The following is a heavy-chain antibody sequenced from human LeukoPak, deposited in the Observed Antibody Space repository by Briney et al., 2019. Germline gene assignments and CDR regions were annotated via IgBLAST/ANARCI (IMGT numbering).Heavy chain of an antibody. J-gene: IGHJ5*02. CDR3: ARYGRGVGASRDWFDP. V-gene: IGHV5-51*01. Sequence: GESLQISCKGSGYSFTTYWIGWVRQLPGKGLEWRGIVYPGDSDTSYSPSFQGQVTISADKSISTAYLQWNSLKASDPAIYYCARYGRGVGASRDWFDPWGQGTLVTVSS. CDR1: GYSFTTYW. CDR2: VYPGDSDT. D-gene: IGHD3-10*02.